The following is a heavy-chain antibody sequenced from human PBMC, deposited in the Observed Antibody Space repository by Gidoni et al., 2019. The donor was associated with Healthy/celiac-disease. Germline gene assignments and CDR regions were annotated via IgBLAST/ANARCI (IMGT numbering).Heavy chain of an antibody. D-gene: IGHD2-2*02. CDR1: GFTFSSYA. J-gene: IGHJ3*02. Sequence: EVQLLESGGGLVQPGGSLRLSCPASGFTFSSYAMSWVRQAPGKGLEWVSAISGSGGSTYYADSVKGRFTISRDNSKNTLYLQMNSLRAEDTAVYYCAKSRFVVVPAAISGGGAFDIWGQGTMVTVSS. CDR3: AKSRFVVVPAAISGGGAFDI. V-gene: IGHV3-23*01. CDR2: ISGSGGST.